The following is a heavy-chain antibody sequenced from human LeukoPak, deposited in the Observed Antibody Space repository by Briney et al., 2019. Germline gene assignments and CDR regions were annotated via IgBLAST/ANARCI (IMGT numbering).Heavy chain of an antibody. V-gene: IGHV3-64*01. CDR2: ISSNGGST. J-gene: IGHJ4*02. Sequence: GGSLRLSCAASGFTFSSYAMHWVRQAPGKGLEYVSAISSNGGSTYYANSVKGKFTISRDNSKNTLYLQMGSLRAEDMAVYYCARAQKQWLVTGGAFDYWGQGTLVTVSS. CDR3: ARAQKQWLVTGGAFDY. CDR1: GFTFSSYA. D-gene: IGHD6-19*01.